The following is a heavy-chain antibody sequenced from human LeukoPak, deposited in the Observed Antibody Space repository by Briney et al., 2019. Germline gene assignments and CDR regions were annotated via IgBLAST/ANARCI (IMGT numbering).Heavy chain of an antibody. D-gene: IGHD6-13*01. V-gene: IGHV5-51*01. CDR3: ARVIGSSWSKYYFDY. CDR2: VFPGDSDT. Sequence: GESLKISCKGSGYSFTSYWIAWVRQMPGKDLDWMGIVFPGDSDTRYSPSFQGQVTISADKSINTAFLQWSSLRASDTAIYYCARVIGSSWSKYYFDYWGQGTLVTVSS. J-gene: IGHJ4*02. CDR1: GYSFTSYW.